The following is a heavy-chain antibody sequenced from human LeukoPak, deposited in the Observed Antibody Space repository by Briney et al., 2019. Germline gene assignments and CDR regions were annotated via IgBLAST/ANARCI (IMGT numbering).Heavy chain of an antibody. V-gene: IGHV3-30*02. CDR1: GFSFSSYG. D-gene: IGHD6-19*01. J-gene: IGHJ4*02. CDR2: IRYDGRNR. CDR3: AKVRWDNSGWYYLDN. Sequence: GGSLRLSCAASGFSFSSYGMHWVRQAPDKELEWVAFIRYDGRNRYYADSVKGRFTISRDNSKNTLYLQMNSLTAEDTAVYYCAKVRWDNSGWYYLDNWGQGTLVTVSS.